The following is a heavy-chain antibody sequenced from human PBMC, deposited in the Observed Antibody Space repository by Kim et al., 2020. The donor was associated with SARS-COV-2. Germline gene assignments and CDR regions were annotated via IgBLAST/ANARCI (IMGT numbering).Heavy chain of an antibody. J-gene: IGHJ2*01. Sequence: GGSLRLSCAGSGFTFGTAWMSWVRQAPGKGLEWVGRILSRRCGESTDYDAPGNSSFTNSSENTKNTLYLHMNSLMAADTAMYYCTTDTGDGGGFAPGFWG. D-gene: IGHD2-15*01. CDR1: GFTFGTAW. CDR3: TTDTGDGGGFAPGF. CDR2: ILSRRCGEST. V-gene: IGHV3-15*01.